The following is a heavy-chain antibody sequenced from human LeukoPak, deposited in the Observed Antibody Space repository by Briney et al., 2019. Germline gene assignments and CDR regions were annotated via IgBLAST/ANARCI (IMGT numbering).Heavy chain of an antibody. V-gene: IGHV3-30*18. Sequence: PGRSLRLSCAASRFTFNTYGIHRVRQAPGKGLEWVAVISYDGSNKYYADSVKGRFTISRDNSKNTLYLQINSLRAEDTAVYYCAKDWGSGARYYYYGMDVWGQGTTVTVSS. CDR2: ISYDGSNK. J-gene: IGHJ6*02. D-gene: IGHD3-16*01. CDR3: AKDWGSGARYYYYGMDV. CDR1: RFTFNTYG.